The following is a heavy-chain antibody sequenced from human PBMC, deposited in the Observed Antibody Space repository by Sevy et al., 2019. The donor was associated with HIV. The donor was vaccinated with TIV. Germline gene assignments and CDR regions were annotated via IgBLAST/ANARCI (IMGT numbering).Heavy chain of an antibody. CDR2: MYSGGSP. Sequence: GGSLRLSCAASGFSISNNYTAWVRQAPGKGLEWVSVMYSGGSPSYADSVKGRFAPSSDMTKNTEYQQMNSLRAEDTAVYYGARGYCGGRSCTAFDPWGQGTLVSVSS. V-gene: IGHV3-53*01. CDR3: ARGYCGGRSCTAFDP. J-gene: IGHJ5*02. CDR1: GFSISNNY. D-gene: IGHD2-21*01.